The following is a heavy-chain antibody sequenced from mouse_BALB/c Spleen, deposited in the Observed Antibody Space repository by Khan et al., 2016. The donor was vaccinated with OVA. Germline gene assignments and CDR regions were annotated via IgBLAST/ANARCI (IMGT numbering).Heavy chain of an antibody. V-gene: IGHV5-6*01. Sequence: EVMLVESGGDLVKSGGSLKLSCAASGFTFSPYSMSWVRQTPDKRLEWVATISSDGDYTYYPDSVKGRFNISRDNAKNTPYLQMSTLKSDDTAMYYCATHLTGSFAYWGQGTLVTVSA. CDR3: ATHLTGSFAY. CDR1: GFTFSPYS. D-gene: IGHD4-1*01. CDR2: ISSDGDYT. J-gene: IGHJ3*01.